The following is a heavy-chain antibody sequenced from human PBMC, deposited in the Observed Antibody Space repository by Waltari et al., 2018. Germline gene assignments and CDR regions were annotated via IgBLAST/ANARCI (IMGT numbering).Heavy chain of an antibody. D-gene: IGHD7-27*01. CDR3: ARGGWGAVDY. V-gene: IGHV3-74*01. CDR2: INNDGRRT. J-gene: IGHJ4*02. Sequence: EVQLVESGGGLVQPGGSLRLSCAASGFTFRDHWIPWVRQAPGKGLVWVSYINNDGRRTAYADSVKGRFTISRDNARNTLYLQMNSLRVEDTAVYYCARGGWGAVDYWGQGSLVTVSS. CDR1: GFTFRDHW.